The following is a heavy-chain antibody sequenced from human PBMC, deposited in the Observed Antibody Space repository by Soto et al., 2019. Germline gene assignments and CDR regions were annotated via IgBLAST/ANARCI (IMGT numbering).Heavy chain of an antibody. CDR3: ARGMKVAVWYYDL. J-gene: IGHJ2*01. V-gene: IGHV3-11*01. CDR1: GFTFSDHY. Sequence: QVQLVESGGGLAKPGGSLRLSCAASGFTFSDHYMSWIRQAPGKGLEWVSYIGTSGSPIYYAESVKGRFTISRDNAKNALYLYMSSLSAEDTAVYYCARGMKVAVWYYDLRGRGTLVTVSS. D-gene: IGHD4-4*01. CDR2: IGTSGSPI.